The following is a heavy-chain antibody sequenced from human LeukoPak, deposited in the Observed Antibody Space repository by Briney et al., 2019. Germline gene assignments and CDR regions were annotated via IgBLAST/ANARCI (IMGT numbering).Heavy chain of an antibody. CDR1: GFTFSSYT. J-gene: IGHJ4*02. Sequence: PGGSLRLSCAASGFTFSSYTMTWVRQAPGKGLEWVSSISSTSSYIYYADSMKGRFTIPRDNAKNSLYLQMNSLRAEDTAMFYCARAGYCSATSCYGIDYWGQGTLVTVSS. D-gene: IGHD2-2*01. CDR2: ISSTSSYI. CDR3: ARAGYCSATSCYGIDY. V-gene: IGHV3-21*01.